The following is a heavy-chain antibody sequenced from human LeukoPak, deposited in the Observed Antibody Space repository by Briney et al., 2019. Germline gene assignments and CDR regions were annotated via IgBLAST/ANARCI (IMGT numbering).Heavy chain of an antibody. CDR1: GFTFSSYG. Sequence: GGSLRLSCAASGFTFSSYGLHWVRQAPGKGLEWVALISYDGKNKYYSDSVTGRFTISRDNSKNTLYLQMNSLRGEDTAVYYCARERITVFGVALYYYGMDVWGQGTTVTVSS. J-gene: IGHJ6*02. D-gene: IGHD3-3*01. CDR3: ARERITVFGVALYYYGMDV. V-gene: IGHV3-30*03. CDR2: ISYDGKNK.